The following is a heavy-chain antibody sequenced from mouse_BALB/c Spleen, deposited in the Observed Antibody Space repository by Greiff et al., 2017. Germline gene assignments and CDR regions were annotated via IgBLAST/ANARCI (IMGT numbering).Heavy chain of an antibody. V-gene: IGHV14-3*02. CDR2: IDPAGGTT. Sequence: EVQLQQSGAELVKPGASVKLSCTASGFNIKDTYMHWVKQKPEQGLEWIGRIDPAGGTTKYDPKFQGKVTITADTSSNTAYLQLSSLTSEDTAVYYCARDSCGSSCFDFWGAGTTVTVSS. CDR1: GFNIKDTY. D-gene: IGHD1-1*01. J-gene: IGHJ1*01. CDR3: ARDSCGSSCFDF.